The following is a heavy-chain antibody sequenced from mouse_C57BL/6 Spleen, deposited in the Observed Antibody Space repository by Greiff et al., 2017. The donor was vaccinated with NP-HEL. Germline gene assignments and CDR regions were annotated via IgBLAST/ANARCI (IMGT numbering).Heavy chain of an antibody. Sequence: QVQLQQSGPGLVQPSQSLSITCTVSGFSLTSYGVHWVRQSPGKGLEWLGVIWRGGSTDYNAAFMSSLSITTDNSKSQVFCKMNSLQADDTAIYYCAKNEGPYDGYYLWYFDVWGTGTTVTVSS. CDR1: GFSLTSYG. CDR2: IWRGGST. D-gene: IGHD2-3*01. CDR3: AKNEGPYDGYYLWYFDV. J-gene: IGHJ1*03. V-gene: IGHV2-5*01.